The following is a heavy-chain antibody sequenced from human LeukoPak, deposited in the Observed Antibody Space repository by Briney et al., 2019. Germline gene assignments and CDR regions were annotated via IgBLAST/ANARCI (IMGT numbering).Heavy chain of an antibody. CDR1: GGSISSISYY. Sequence: SETLPLTCTISGGSISSISYYWGWIRQPPGKGLEWIGSIYYTGSTYYNPSLKSRVTVSVDTSKNQFSLNLSSVTAADTAVYYCARVDYGDYRFDPWGQGTLVTVSS. CDR2: IYYTGST. D-gene: IGHD4-17*01. J-gene: IGHJ5*02. CDR3: ARVDYGDYRFDP. V-gene: IGHV4-39*07.